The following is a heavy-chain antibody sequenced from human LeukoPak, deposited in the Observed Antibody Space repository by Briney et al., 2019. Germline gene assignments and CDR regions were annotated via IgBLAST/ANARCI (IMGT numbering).Heavy chain of an antibody. J-gene: IGHJ4*01. V-gene: IGHV5-51*01. CDR1: GYSLTNYW. Sequence: GESLKISCKGSGYSLTNYWIGWVRQMSGEGLELIGIIYPGDSDTRNSPDFQGQVTISPDKSISTAYLQWSSLKASDTAMYYCARRHYSGNGFDYWGQGTLVTVSS. CDR3: ARRHYSGNGFDY. CDR2: IYPGDSDT. D-gene: IGHD2-15*01.